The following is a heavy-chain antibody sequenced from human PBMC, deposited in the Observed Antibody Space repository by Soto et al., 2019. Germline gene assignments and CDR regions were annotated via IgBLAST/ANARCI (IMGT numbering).Heavy chain of an antibody. CDR1: GGSISSSSYY. CDR3: ASPREMATNWFDP. Sequence: PSETLSLTCTVSGGSISSSSYYWGWIRQPPGKGLEWIGSIYYSGSTYYNPSLKSRVTISVDTSKNQFSLKLSSVTAADTAVYYCASPREMATNWFDPWGQGTLVTVSS. J-gene: IGHJ5*02. D-gene: IGHD5-12*01. CDR2: IYYSGST. V-gene: IGHV4-39*01.